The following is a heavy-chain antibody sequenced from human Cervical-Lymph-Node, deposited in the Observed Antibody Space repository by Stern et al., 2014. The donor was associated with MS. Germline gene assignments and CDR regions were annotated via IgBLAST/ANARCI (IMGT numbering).Heavy chain of an antibody. V-gene: IGHV4-61*02. Sequence: QVQLQESGPGLVKPSQTLSLTCTVSGDSVSSGSHYWSWVRQPAGKGLEWIGRIYTSGSTNYSPSLKRRFTIPLDTSKTQFSLKLSSVTATDTAVYYCARLGIASRPYFYGMDVWGQGTTVIVSS. J-gene: IGHJ6*02. D-gene: IGHD6-6*01. CDR2: IYTSGST. CDR1: GDSVSSGSHY. CDR3: ARLGIASRPYFYGMDV.